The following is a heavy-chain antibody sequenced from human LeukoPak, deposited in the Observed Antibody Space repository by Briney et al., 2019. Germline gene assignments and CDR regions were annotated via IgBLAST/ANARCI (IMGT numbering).Heavy chain of an antibody. CDR1: GGSFNGYY. V-gene: IGHV4-34*01. CDR3: ARPIVVVPLRAFDI. J-gene: IGHJ3*02. Sequence: SETLSLTCAVYGGSFNGYYWSWIRQPPGKGLEWIGEINHSGSTNYNPSLKSRVTISVDTSKNQFSLKLSSVTAADTAVYYCARPIVVVPLRAFDIWGQGTMVTVSS. CDR2: INHSGST. D-gene: IGHD2-21*01.